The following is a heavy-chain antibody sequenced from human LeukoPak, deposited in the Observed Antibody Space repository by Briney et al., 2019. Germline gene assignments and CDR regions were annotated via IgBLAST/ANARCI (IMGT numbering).Heavy chain of an antibody. D-gene: IGHD2-21*01. CDR2: ISGSGGST. CDR1: GFTFSSYA. J-gene: IGHJ5*02. V-gene: IGHV3-23*01. CDR3: AKPYSGTKLTGWFDP. Sequence: GGSLRLSCAASGFTFSSYAMTWVRHAPGKGLEWVSIISGSGGSTSYADSVKGRFTICRDNSKNTLYLQMNSLRAEDTALYYCAKPYSGTKLTGWFDPWGQGTLVTVSS.